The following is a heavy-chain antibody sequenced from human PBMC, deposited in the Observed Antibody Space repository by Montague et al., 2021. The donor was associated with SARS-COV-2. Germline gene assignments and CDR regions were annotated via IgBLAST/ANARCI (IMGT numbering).Heavy chain of an antibody. D-gene: IGHD3-10*01. J-gene: IGHJ5*01. CDR1: GGSITYSSYY. CDR2: IYYSGTA. Sequence: SKTLSLTCTMSGGSITYSSYYWGWIRLPPGKGLEWIGSIYYSGTAYYNSSLKSRVTMSLDMSKNQLSLRLKSTTAADTAVYFCARASFYYGSGSHYNNWFDSWGQGNVVTVSS. CDR3: ARASFYYGSGSHYNNWFDS. V-gene: IGHV4-39*07.